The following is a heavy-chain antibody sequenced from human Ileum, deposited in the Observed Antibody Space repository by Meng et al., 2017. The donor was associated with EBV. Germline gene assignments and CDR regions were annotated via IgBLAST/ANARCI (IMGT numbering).Heavy chain of an antibody. CDR3: ARGTYYYGSRS. CDR1: GYSISSSSYY. J-gene: IGHJ4*02. D-gene: IGHD3-10*01. CDR2: IYYSGST. V-gene: IGHV4-39*07. Sequence: QLQLQESGPGLVKHSXXXXLXGTVSGYSISSSSYYWGWIRQPPGKGLEWIGSIYYSGSTYYNPSLKSRVTISVDTSKNQFSLKLSSVTAADTAVYYCARGTYYYGSRSWGQGTLVTVSS.